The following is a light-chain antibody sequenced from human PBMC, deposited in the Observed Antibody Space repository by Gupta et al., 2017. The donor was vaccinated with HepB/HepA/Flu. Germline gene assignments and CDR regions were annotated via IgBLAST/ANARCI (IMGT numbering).Light chain of an antibody. Sequence: QSVLTQPPSVSAAPGQRVTISCTGCSANIGADYDVHWYQKLPGKAHKLLNYGVTNRPSGVPDRFSASKSGTLASLAITGLQAEDEADYYCQSYDSSLSGVVFGGGTKLTVL. CDR3: QSYDSSLSGVV. V-gene: IGLV1-40*01. J-gene: IGLJ2*01. CDR1: SANIGADYD. CDR2: GVT.